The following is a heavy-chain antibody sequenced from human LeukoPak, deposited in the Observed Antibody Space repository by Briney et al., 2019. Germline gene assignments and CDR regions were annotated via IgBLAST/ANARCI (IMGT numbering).Heavy chain of an antibody. CDR3: ARQRVDCSSTSCYGGWFDP. Sequence: GEPLKISCXGSGYSFTSYWIGWVRQMPGKGLEWMGIIYPGDSDTRYSPSFQGQVTISADKSISTAYLQWSSLKASDTAMYYCARQRVDCSSTSCYGGWFDPWGQGALVTVSS. CDR2: IYPGDSDT. CDR1: GYSFTSYW. J-gene: IGHJ5*02. V-gene: IGHV5-51*01. D-gene: IGHD2-2*01.